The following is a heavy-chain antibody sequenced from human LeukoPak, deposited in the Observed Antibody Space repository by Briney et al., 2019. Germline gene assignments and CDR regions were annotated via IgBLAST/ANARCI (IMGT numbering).Heavy chain of an antibody. CDR2: TYYRSKWSN. Sequence: SQTLSLTCAISGDSVSSNSAAWNWIRQSPSRGLEWLGRTYYRSKWSNNYAVSVKSRITINPDTSKNQFSLQLNSVAPEDTAMYYCARDATGDLEFDYWGQGTLVTVSS. CDR1: GDSVSSNSAA. J-gene: IGHJ4*02. CDR3: ARDATGDLEFDY. D-gene: IGHD7-27*01. V-gene: IGHV6-1*01.